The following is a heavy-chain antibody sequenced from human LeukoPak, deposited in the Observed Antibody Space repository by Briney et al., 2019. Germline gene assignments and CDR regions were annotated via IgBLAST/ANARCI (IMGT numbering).Heavy chain of an antibody. Sequence: KPSETLSLTCTVSGGSISSYYWSWIRQPPGKGLEWIGYIYYSGSTNYNPSLKSRVTISVDTSKNQFSLKLSSVTAADTAVYYCARGYAMALPSFDYWGQGTLVTVSS. CDR2: IYYSGST. D-gene: IGHD2-8*01. CDR3: ARGYAMALPSFDY. CDR1: GGSISSYY. J-gene: IGHJ4*02. V-gene: IGHV4-59*01.